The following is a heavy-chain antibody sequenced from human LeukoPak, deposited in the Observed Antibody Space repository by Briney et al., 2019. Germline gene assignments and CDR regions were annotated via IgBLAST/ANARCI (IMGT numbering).Heavy chain of an antibody. J-gene: IGHJ4*02. CDR3: ARERMGSGTYTDY. Sequence: PPETLSLTCIVSGYSISSGYYWGWIRQPPGKGLEWIGSIYNSGSTYYNPSLKSRVTISVDTSKNQFSLKLSSVTAADTAVYYCARERMGSGTYTDYWGQGTLVTVSS. D-gene: IGHD1-26*01. V-gene: IGHV4-38-2*02. CDR2: IYNSGST. CDR1: GYSISSGYY.